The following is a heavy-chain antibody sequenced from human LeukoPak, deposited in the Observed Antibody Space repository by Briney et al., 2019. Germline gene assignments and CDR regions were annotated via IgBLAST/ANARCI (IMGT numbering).Heavy chain of an antibody. J-gene: IGHJ6*03. D-gene: IGHD3-22*01. V-gene: IGHV4-59*11. CDR2: IYYSGST. CDR1: GGSISSHY. CDR3: ARESYYYDSSGYPRYYYYMDV. Sequence: SETLSLTCAVSGGSISSHYWSWIRQPPGKGLEWIGYIYYSGSTNYNPSLKSRVTISVDTSKNQFSLKLSSVTAADTAVYYCARESYYYDSSGYPRYYYYMDVWGKGTTVTVSS.